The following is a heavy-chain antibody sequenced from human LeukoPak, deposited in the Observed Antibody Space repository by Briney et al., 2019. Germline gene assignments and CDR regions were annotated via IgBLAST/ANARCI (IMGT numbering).Heavy chain of an antibody. Sequence: ASVKVSCKASGYTFTSYYMHWVRQAPGQGLEWMGLINPSGGTTRYAQKFQGRVTMTGDRSISTAYMELSRLRSDDTAVYYCARERTPGSGYGVDYWGQGTVVTVSS. CDR1: GYTFTSYY. CDR2: INPSGGTT. V-gene: IGHV1-46*01. J-gene: IGHJ4*02. CDR3: ARERTPGSGYGVDY. D-gene: IGHD6-25*01.